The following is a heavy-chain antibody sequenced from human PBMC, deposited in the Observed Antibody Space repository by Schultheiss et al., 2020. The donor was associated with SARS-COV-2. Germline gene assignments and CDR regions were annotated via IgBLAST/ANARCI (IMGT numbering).Heavy chain of an antibody. Sequence: SETLSLTCAVSGYSISSGYYWGWIRQPPGKGLEWIGSIYYSGSTYYNPSLKSRVTISVDTSKNQFSLKLSSVTAADTAVYYCARSRYSSSWYTYYFDYWGQGTLVTVSS. CDR2: IYYSGST. CDR1: GYSISSGYY. CDR3: ARSRYSSSWYTYYFDY. D-gene: IGHD6-13*01. V-gene: IGHV4-38-2*01. J-gene: IGHJ4*02.